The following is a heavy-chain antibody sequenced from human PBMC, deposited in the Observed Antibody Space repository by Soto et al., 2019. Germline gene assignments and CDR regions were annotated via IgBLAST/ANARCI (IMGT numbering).Heavy chain of an antibody. CDR1: GFTVSSNY. Sequence: GGSLRLSCAASGFTVSSNYMSWVRQAPGKGLEWVSVIYSGGSTYYADSVKGRFTISRDNSKNTLYLQMNSLRAEDTAVYYCARDSAMVRGVIGNPWGQGTLVTVSS. CDR3: ARDSAMVRGVIGNP. CDR2: IYSGGST. J-gene: IGHJ5*02. D-gene: IGHD3-10*01. V-gene: IGHV3-66*01.